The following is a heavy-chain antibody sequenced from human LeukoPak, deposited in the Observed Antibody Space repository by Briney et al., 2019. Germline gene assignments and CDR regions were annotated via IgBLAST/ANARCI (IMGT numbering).Heavy chain of an antibody. Sequence: SETLSLTCTVSGVFIIGAPYYWSWVRQHPGKGLEWIAYTYYSGNTYYNPSLKSRVNLSVDTSNNQFSLNLTSVTAADTAVYYCARVVGSTSWFDSWGQGTRVTVSS. V-gene: IGHV4-31*03. D-gene: IGHD2-2*01. CDR2: TYYSGNT. CDR1: GVFIIGAPYY. J-gene: IGHJ5*01. CDR3: ARVVGSTSWFDS.